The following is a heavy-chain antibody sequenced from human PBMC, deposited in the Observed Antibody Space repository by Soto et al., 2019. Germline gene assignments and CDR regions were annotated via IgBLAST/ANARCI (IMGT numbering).Heavy chain of an antibody. J-gene: IGHJ5*02. D-gene: IGHD3-22*01. CDR2: IYPGDSDT. CDR3: ARRLRSSAHDWFDP. V-gene: IGHV5-51*01. Sequence: GESLKISCKGSGYTFSNHWIVWVRQMPGKGLEWMGIIYPGDSDTTYSPTFQGQVTISADKSISTAYLQWSSLKASDTAMYYCARRLRSSAHDWFDPWGQGTLVTVSS. CDR1: GYTFSNHW.